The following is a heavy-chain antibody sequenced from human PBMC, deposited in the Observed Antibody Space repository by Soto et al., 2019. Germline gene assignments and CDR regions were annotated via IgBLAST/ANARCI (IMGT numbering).Heavy chain of an antibody. J-gene: IGHJ4*02. V-gene: IGHV3-23*01. CDR2: ISGSGDFT. CDR1: GFTFSNYA. CDR3: AKGFYGSGSYYNERAFDS. Sequence: PGGSLRLSCAASGFTFSNYAIGWVRQTPGKGLEWVSVISGSGDFTYYADSVKGRFTISRDNPKNTIYLQMNSLRAEDTAVYYCAKGFYGSGSYYNERAFDSWGQGTLVTVSS. D-gene: IGHD3-10*01.